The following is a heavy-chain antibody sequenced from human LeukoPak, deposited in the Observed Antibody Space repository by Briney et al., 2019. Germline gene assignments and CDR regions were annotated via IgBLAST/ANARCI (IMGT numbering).Heavy chain of an antibody. CDR1: GYTFTSYG. V-gene: IGHV1-18*01. CDR2: ISAYNGNT. D-gene: IGHD2-15*01. CDR3: ARYCSGGSCYSGDYYYGMDV. J-gene: IGHJ6*02. Sequence: ASVKVSCKASGYTFTSYGISWVRQAPGQGLEWMGWISAYNGNTNYAQKLQGRVTMTTDTSTSTAYMELRSLRSDDTAVYYCARYCSGGSCYSGDYYYGMDVWSQGTTVTVSS.